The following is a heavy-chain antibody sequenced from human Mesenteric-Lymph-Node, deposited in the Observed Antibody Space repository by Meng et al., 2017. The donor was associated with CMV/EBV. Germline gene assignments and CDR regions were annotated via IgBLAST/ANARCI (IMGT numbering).Heavy chain of an antibody. V-gene: IGHV3-9*01. Sequence: SLKISCAASGFTFDDYAMHWVRQAPGKGLEWVSGISWNSGSIGYADSVKGRFTISRDNAKNSLYLQMNSLRAEDTAMYYCARAPGTGWGQGTMVTVSS. CDR1: GFTFDDYA. CDR3: ARAPGTG. CDR2: ISWNSGSI. J-gene: IGHJ4*02.